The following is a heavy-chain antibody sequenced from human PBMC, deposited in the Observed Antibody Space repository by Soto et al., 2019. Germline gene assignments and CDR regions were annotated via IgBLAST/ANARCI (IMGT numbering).Heavy chain of an antibody. Sequence: PSETLSLTCTVSGGSISSSSYYWGWIRQPPGKGLEWIGSIYYSGSTYYNPSLKSRVTISVDTSKNQFSLKLSSVTAADTAVYYCARHIYYGMDVWGQGTTVTVSS. CDR3: ARHIYYGMDV. CDR1: GGSISSSSYY. V-gene: IGHV4-39*01. CDR2: IYYSGST. J-gene: IGHJ6*02.